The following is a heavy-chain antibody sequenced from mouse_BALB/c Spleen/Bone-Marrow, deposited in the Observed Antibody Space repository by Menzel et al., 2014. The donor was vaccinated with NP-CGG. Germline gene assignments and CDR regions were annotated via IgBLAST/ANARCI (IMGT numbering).Heavy chain of an antibody. D-gene: IGHD2-12*01. CDR2: ILPGSGNT. CDR3: ARKDYYSRFGY. CDR1: GYTFSSYW. J-gene: IGHJ3*01. Sequence: VQLQQSGAELMKPGASVKISCKATGYTFSSYWIEWVKQRPGHGLEWTGEILPGSGNTNYNEKFKGKATFTADTSSNTAYMQLSSLTSEDSGVYYCARKDYYSRFGYWGQGTLVTVSA. V-gene: IGHV1-9*01.